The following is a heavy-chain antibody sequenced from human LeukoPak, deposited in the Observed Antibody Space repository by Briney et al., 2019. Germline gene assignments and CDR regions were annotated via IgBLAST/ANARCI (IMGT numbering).Heavy chain of an antibody. J-gene: IGHJ4*02. V-gene: IGHV3-48*03. CDR3: AREITLFDDY. CDR2: IGSTGTTI. CDR1: GFTFSSFE. Sequence: GGSLRLSCAASGFTFSSFEMSWVRQAPGKGLEWVSYIGSTGTTIYYADAVKGRFTISRDNAKNSLYLQMNSLRAEDTAVYYCAREITLFDDYWGQGTLVTVSS. D-gene: IGHD3-16*01.